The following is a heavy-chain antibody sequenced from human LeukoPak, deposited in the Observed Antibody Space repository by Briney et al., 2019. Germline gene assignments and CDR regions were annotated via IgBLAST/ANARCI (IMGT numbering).Heavy chain of an antibody. D-gene: IGHD3-10*01. J-gene: IGHJ6*03. V-gene: IGHV1-69*05. CDR1: GGTFSSYA. CDR2: IIPIFGTA. Sequence: PWASVKVPCKASGGTFSSYAISWVRQAPGQGLEWMGGIIPIFGTANYAQKFQGRVTITTDESTSTAYMELSSLRSEDTAVYYCARVRPSGSTHYYYYYMDVWGKGTTVTVSS. CDR3: ARVRPSGSTHYYYYYMDV.